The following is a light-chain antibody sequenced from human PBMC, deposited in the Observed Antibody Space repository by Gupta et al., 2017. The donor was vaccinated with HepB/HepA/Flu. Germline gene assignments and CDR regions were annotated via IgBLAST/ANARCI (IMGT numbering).Light chain of an antibody. J-gene: IGKJ4*01. V-gene: IGKV3-11*01. Sequence: IVLTQSPATLSLSPGERATLSCRASQTISHSLAWFQQRPGQAPRLLIYDASNRATGIPARCSGSGSATDFTLTISSLEPEDFAVYYCQQRYNWPLTFGGGTKVEIK. CDR3: QQRYNWPLT. CDR1: QTISHS. CDR2: DAS.